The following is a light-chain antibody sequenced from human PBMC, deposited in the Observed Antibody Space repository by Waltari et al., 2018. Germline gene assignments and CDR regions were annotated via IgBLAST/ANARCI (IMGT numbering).Light chain of an antibody. Sequence: QSALTQPASVSGSPGQSVTIFCAGTSNPVGGYHPFSWYQEHPGQAPRVIIYDVSDRPSGVSDRFSGSKSGNTASLTISGLQAEDEADYYCSSQSSNDVVLFGGGTKLTVL. CDR3: SSQSSNDVVL. CDR1: SNPVGGYHP. V-gene: IGLV2-14*01. J-gene: IGLJ2*01. CDR2: DVS.